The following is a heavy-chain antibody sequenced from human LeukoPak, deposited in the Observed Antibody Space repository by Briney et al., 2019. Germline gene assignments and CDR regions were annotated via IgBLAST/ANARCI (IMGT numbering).Heavy chain of an antibody. J-gene: IGHJ5*02. D-gene: IGHD3-16*01. CDR1: VLTYRIYS. CDR3: ARDALGFDD. Sequence: GVSVRLFCAASVLTYRIYSMNCAREAPGKGLVYVSSIRSNSSYIYCAESVKGRFTITRDNVKKSMYLQMNSVRAEDTAGYYCARDALGFDDWGKGVLVTV. V-gene: IGHV3-21*01. CDR2: IRSNSSYI.